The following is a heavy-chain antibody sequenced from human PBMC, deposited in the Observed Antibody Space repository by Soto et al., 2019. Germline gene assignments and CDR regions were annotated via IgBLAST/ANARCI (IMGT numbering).Heavy chain of an antibody. V-gene: IGHV1-8*01. CDR3: XXXXXXQ. CDR2: XXXNXXNT. J-gene: IGHJ4*02. Sequence: QVQLVQSGAEVKKPGASVKVSCKASGYTFTSYDINWVRQATGQGLEXMXXXXXNXXNTGXXQKFQGRVTMTRDTXXXXXXXXXXXXXXXXXXXXXXXXXXXXQWGQGTPVTVSS. CDR1: GYTFTSYD.